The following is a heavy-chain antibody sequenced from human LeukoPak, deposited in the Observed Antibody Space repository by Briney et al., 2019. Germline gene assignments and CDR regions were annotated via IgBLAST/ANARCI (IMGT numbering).Heavy chain of an antibody. D-gene: IGHD6-19*01. CDR2: IYTSGSA. V-gene: IGHV4-4*07. CDR1: GGSISSYY. J-gene: IGHJ3*02. CDR3: TRVTYSSASISLEAFDI. Sequence: HSETLSLTCAVSGGSISSYYWSWIWQPPGKGLEWIGRIYTSGSANSKPSPKSRVTMSVEMSKNTFSLKLSSVTAADTALYYCTRVTYSSASISLEAFDIWGQGTMFTVSS.